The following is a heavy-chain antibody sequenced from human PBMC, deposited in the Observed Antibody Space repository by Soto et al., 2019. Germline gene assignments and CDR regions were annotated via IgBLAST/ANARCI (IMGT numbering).Heavy chain of an antibody. CDR1: GYTLTELS. D-gene: IGHD6-13*01. V-gene: IGHV1-24*01. CDR2: FDPEDGET. J-gene: IGHJ3*02. Sequence: QVQLVQSGAEVKKPGASVKVSCKVSGYTLTELSMHWVRQAPGKGLEWMGGFDPEDGETIYAQKFQGRVTMTEDTSTDTAYMELSSLRSEDTAVYYCATPPAGELIAAAGTGAFDIWGQGTMVTVSS. CDR3: ATPPAGELIAAAGTGAFDI.